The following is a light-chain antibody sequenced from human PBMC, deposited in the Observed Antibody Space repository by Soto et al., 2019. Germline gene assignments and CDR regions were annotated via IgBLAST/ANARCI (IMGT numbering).Light chain of an antibody. J-gene: IGKJ1*01. CDR1: QGISSY. V-gene: IGKV1-5*03. CDR3: QQYNSYSRT. CDR2: KAS. Sequence: DIQMTQSPSTLSASVGDRVTITCRASQGISSYLAWYQQKPGKAPKLLVYKASNLQSGVPSRFSGSGSGTEFTLTISSLQPDDFATYYCQQYNSYSRTFGQGTKVDIK.